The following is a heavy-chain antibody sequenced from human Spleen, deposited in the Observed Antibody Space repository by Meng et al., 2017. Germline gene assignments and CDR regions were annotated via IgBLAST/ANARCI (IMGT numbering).Heavy chain of an antibody. CDR1: GFTFKSYE. V-gene: IGHV3-48*03. J-gene: IGHJ4*02. D-gene: IGHD2-15*01. CDR3: ARDRCRAGTCCTCSLDY. CDR2: ISSSGSGI. Sequence: GESLKISCAASGFTFKSYEMNWVRQAPGKGLEWVSYISSSGSGIHYADSVKGRFTISRDNAKNSLYLQMNSLRAEDTAVYYCARDRCRAGTCCTCSLDYWGQGTLVTVSS.